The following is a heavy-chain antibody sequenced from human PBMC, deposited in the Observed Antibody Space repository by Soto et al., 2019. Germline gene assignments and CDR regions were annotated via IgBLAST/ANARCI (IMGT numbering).Heavy chain of an antibody. CDR3: ARVSGSYYYGMDV. V-gene: IGHV4-4*02. Sequence: QVQLQESGPGLVKPSGTLSLTCAVSGGSISSSNWWSWVRQPPGKGLEWIGEIYHSGSTNYNPSLKSRVTISVYNSKNQFSLKLSSVTAADTAVYYCARVSGSYYYGMDVWGQGTTVTVSS. CDR2: IYHSGST. CDR1: GGSISSSNW. D-gene: IGHD1-26*01. J-gene: IGHJ6*02.